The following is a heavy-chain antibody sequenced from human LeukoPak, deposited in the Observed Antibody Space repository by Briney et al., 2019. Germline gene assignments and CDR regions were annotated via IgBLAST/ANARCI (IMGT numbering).Heavy chain of an antibody. CDR2: IQYSGSS. V-gene: IGHV4-59*01. D-gene: IGHD5-24*01. CDR3: ARGKRWLQSPFDY. Sequence: SETLSLTCTVSGGAISSYYWSWIRQPPGEGLEWIGYIQYSGSSNYKSSLKSRVTISVDTSQNHFSLKVSSVTAADTAVYYCARGKRWLQSPFDYWGQGTLVTVSS. J-gene: IGHJ4*02. CDR1: GGAISSYY.